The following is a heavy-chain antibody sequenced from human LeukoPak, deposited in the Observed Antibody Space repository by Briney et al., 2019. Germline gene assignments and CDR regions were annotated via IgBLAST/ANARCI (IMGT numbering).Heavy chain of an antibody. D-gene: IGHD6-13*01. V-gene: IGHV3-7*01. Sequence: GGSLRLSCAASGFTFSSYWMSWVRQAPGKGLEWVADIKQDGSEKYYVDSVKGRFTISRDNAKNSLYLQMNSLRAEDTAVYYCARVPAGVVAAAPFDYWGQGTLVTVSS. CDR1: GFTFSSYW. CDR2: IKQDGSEK. CDR3: ARVPAGVVAAAPFDY. J-gene: IGHJ4*02.